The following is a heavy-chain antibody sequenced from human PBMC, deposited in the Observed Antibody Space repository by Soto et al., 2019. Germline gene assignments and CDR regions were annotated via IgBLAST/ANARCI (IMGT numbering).Heavy chain of an antibody. D-gene: IGHD2-21*02. CDR3: ARQLAYCGGDCYTEPINY. CDR2: INPKTGGT. CDR1: WYTFTDYY. Sequence: ASVKGSCQTSWYTFTDYYIHWSRRAPGQGVGWMGCINPKTGGTNLAQKFHGRVTVTRDTSIRTAYMELSRLTSDDTAVYFCARQLAYCGGDCYTEPINYWGQGTPVTVSS. V-gene: IGHV1-2*02. J-gene: IGHJ4*02.